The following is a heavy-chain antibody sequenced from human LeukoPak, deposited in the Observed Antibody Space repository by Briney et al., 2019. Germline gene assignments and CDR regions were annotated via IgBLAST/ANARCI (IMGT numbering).Heavy chain of an antibody. CDR3: TRGGRFLDF. D-gene: IGHD3-3*01. Sequence: PGGSLRHSCAASGFTFRGYTMNWVRQAPGKGLEWVSSINGGSIYIYYADSLKGRFTISRDNAKNSLYLQMNSLRAEDTALYYCTRGGRFLDFWGQGILVTVSS. CDR1: GFTFRGYT. J-gene: IGHJ4*02. CDR2: INGGSIYI. V-gene: IGHV3-21*01.